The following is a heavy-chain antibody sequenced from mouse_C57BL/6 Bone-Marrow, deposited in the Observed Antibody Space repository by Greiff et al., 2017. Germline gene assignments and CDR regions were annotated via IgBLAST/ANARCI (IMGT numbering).Heavy chain of an antibody. CDR3: TTWGWLLEAY. Sequence: EVMLVESGAELVRPGASVKLSCTASGFNIKDDYMHWVKQRPEQGLEWIGWIDPENGDTEYASKLQGKATITADTASNTAYLQLSSLTSEDTAVYYCTTWGWLLEAYWGQGTLVTVSA. CDR1: GFNIKDDY. J-gene: IGHJ3*01. D-gene: IGHD2-3*01. CDR2: IDPENGDT. V-gene: IGHV14-4*01.